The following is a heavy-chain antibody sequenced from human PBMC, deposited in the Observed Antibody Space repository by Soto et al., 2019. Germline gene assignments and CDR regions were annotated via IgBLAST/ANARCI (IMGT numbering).Heavy chain of an antibody. V-gene: IGHV4-34*01. D-gene: IGHD2-15*01. CDR1: GGSFSGYY. J-gene: IGHJ4*02. CDR3: ARVGVGYGGNQDRDY. Sequence: QVQLQQWGAGLLKPSETLSLTCAVYGGSFSGYYWSWIRQPPGKGLEWIGEINHSGSTNYNPSLKSRVTISVDTSKNQFSLKLSSVTAAVTAVYYCARVGVGYGGNQDRDYWGQGTLVTVAS. CDR2: INHSGST.